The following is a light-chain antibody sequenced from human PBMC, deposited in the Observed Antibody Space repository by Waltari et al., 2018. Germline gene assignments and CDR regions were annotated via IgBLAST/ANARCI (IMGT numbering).Light chain of an antibody. Sequence: QSALSQPPSASGSPRQSVAIPCPAPSSDVGGSDYVSWYQQHPGKAPKPMIYEVNKRPSGVPDRFSGSKSGNTASLTVSGLQAEDEADYYCCSYAGNAIYVFGTGTKVTVL. CDR2: EVN. CDR1: SSDVGGSDY. V-gene: IGLV2-8*01. J-gene: IGLJ1*01. CDR3: CSYAGNAIYV.